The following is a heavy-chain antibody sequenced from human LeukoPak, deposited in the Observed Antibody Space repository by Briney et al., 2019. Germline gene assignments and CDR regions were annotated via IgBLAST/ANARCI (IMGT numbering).Heavy chain of an antibody. Sequence: PSETLSLTCTVSGGSISSYYWSWIRQPPGKGLEWIGYIYYSGSTNYNPSLKSRVTISVDTSKNQFSLKLSSVTAADTAVYYCARVYDSSGLVDYWGQGTLVTVSS. D-gene: IGHD3-22*01. J-gene: IGHJ4*02. V-gene: IGHV4-59*08. CDR3: ARVYDSSGLVDY. CDR1: GGSISSYY. CDR2: IYYSGST.